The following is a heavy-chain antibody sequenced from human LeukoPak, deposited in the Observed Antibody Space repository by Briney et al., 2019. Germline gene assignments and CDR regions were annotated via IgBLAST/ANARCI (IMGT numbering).Heavy chain of an antibody. CDR1: GFTFSSFA. D-gene: IGHD2-2*01. Sequence: GGSLRLSCAASGFTFSSFAMSWVRQVPGKGLEWVSAISGSGGSTYYADPVKGRFTISRDNSKNTLYLQMNSLRVEDTAVYYCAREDDVIVPAHRGDWFDPWGQGTLVTVSS. J-gene: IGHJ5*02. CDR2: ISGSGGST. V-gene: IGHV3-23*01. CDR3: AREDDVIVPAHRGDWFDP.